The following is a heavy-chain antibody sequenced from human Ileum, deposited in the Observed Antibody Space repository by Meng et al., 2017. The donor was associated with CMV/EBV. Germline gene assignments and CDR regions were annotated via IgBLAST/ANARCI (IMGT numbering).Heavy chain of an antibody. CDR1: GYHFNTYA. D-gene: IGHD1-26*01. J-gene: IGHJ4*02. CDR3: AKTSYFVGVTDLDY. Sequence: SGYHFNTYAMNWVRQAPGQGLEWMGWINTNTGNPTYAQGFTGRFVFSLDTSVSTAYPQISSLKAEDTAVYYCAKTSYFVGVTDLDYWGQGTLVTVSS. CDR2: INTNTGNP. V-gene: IGHV7-4-1*02.